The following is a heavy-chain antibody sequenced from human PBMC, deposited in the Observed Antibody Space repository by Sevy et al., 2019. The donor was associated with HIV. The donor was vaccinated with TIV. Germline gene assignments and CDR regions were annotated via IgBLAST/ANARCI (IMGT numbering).Heavy chain of an antibody. CDR2: ISSSGSTI. CDR3: ARDHPTLDY. J-gene: IGHJ4*02. Sequence: GGSLRLSCAASGFTFSSYEMNWVRQAPGKGLERVSYISSSGSTIYYADSVKGRFTISRDNAKNSLYLQMNSLRAEDTAVYYCARDHPTLDYWGQGTLVTVSS. D-gene: IGHD3-16*01. V-gene: IGHV3-48*03. CDR1: GFTFSSYE.